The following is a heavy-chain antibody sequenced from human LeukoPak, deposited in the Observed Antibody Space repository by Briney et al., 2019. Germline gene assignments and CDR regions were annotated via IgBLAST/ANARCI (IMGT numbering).Heavy chain of an antibody. CDR1: GFSFSSYS. V-gene: IGHV3-21*01. J-gene: IGHJ6*03. CDR2: ISSSSSNI. CDR3: ARAVAEYYYYYYYMDV. Sequence: GGSLRLSCAASGFSFSSYSMNWVRQDPGTGLEGVSSISSSSSNIYYAGSVKGRFTISTDNAKNSLYLQMNSLRAEDTAVYYCARAVAEYYYYYYYMDVWAKGPWSPSP. D-gene: IGHD6-19*01.